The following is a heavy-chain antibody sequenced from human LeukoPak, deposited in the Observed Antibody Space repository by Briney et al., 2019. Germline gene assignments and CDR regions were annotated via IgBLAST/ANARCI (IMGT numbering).Heavy chain of an antibody. CDR2: IYYSGST. CDR3: ARDPGYY. CDR1: GGSISSSSYY. Sequence: SETLSLTCTVSGGSISSSSYYWGWIRQPPGKGLEWIGSIYYSGSTDSNPSLKSRVTISVDTSKNQFSLKLSSVTAADTAVYYCARDPGYYWGQGTLVTVSS. J-gene: IGHJ4*02. V-gene: IGHV4-39*07. D-gene: IGHD3-10*01.